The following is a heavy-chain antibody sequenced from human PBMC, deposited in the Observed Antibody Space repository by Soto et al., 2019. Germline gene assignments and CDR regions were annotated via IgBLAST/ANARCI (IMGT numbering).Heavy chain of an antibody. CDR3: ARENSFIGYCTSTSCPAFDI. D-gene: IGHD2-2*01. V-gene: IGHV3-7*03. CDR1: GFTFRYYL. Sequence: GGSLRLSCADSGFTFRYYLMSWVRQAPGKGLEWVANIKQDGSEKYYVDSVKGRFTISRDNARSSLYLQMNSLRAEDTAVYYCARENSFIGYCTSTSCPAFDIWGQGTVVTVSS. J-gene: IGHJ3*02. CDR2: IKQDGSEK.